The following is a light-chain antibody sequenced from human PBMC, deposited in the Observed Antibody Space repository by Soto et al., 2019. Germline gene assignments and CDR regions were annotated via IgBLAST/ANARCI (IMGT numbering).Light chain of an antibody. Sequence: QSVLTQPASVSGSPGQSITISCTGTNSDVGTYNLVSWHQQHPGKTPKFMIYEVNKRPSGVSDRFSGSKSGNTASLTISGLQTDDEADYYCCSYAGSHTFVFGTGTKLTVL. V-gene: IGLV2-23*02. CDR1: NSDVGTYNL. J-gene: IGLJ1*01. CDR2: EVN. CDR3: CSYAGSHTFV.